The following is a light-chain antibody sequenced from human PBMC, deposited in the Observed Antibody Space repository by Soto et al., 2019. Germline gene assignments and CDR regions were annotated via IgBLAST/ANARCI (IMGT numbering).Light chain of an antibody. CDR3: HQSYSTPQT. Sequence: IQLTQTPSFLSASEGDRVTITCRASQNIQVYLNFYQQKPGKAPKLLIYAAASLQSGVPSRLSGSGSGTDVTLTISSLQPEDYATYYCHQSYSTPQTFGGGTKVDIK. CDR1: QNIQVY. V-gene: IGKV1-39*01. J-gene: IGKJ4*01. CDR2: AAA.